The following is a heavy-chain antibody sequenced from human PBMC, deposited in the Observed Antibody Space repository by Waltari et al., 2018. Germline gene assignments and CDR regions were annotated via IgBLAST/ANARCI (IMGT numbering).Heavy chain of an antibody. Sequence: QVQLVESGGGVVQPGRSLRLSCEASGFTFRRYAMTWVRQAPGKGLEWLSVISYDGSNKYYADSVKGRFTISRDNSKNTLYLQMNSLKAEDTAVYYCARGGPLPLAVAGIDYWGQGTLVTVSS. CDR1: GFTFRRYA. CDR2: ISYDGSNK. D-gene: IGHD6-19*01. CDR3: ARGGPLPLAVAGIDY. V-gene: IGHV3-30-3*01. J-gene: IGHJ4*02.